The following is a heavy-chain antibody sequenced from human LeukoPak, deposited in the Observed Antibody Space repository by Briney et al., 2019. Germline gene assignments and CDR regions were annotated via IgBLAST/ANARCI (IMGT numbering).Heavy chain of an antibody. CDR1: GGSISGYY. D-gene: IGHD3-22*01. Sequence: SETLSLTCTVSGGSISGYYWSWIRQPAGKGLEWIGRIYTSGNTNYNPSLKSRLTMSVDTSKNQFSLKLSSVPAADTAVYYCARQSDSSGYYYLGAFDFWGQGTMVTVSS. CDR2: IYTSGNT. CDR3: ARQSDSSGYYYLGAFDF. V-gene: IGHV4-4*07. J-gene: IGHJ3*01.